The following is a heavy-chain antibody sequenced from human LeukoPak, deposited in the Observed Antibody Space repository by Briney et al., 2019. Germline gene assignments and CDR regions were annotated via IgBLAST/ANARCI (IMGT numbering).Heavy chain of an antibody. CDR1: GFTFSDYY. D-gene: IGHD1-1*01. V-gene: IGHV3-11*04. J-gene: IGHJ4*02. Sequence: GGSLRLSCAASGFTFSDYYMSWIRQAPGKGLEWVSYISSSGSTILYADSVKGRFTISRDNAKNSLFLQMNSLRAGDTAVYYCAREKASTTGTTDYDYWGQGTLVTVSS. CDR3: AREKASTTGTTDYDY. CDR2: ISSSGSTI.